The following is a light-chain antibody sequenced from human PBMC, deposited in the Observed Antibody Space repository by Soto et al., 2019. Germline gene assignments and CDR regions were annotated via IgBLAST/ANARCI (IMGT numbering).Light chain of an antibody. CDR2: DAS. V-gene: IGKV1-33*01. CDR1: QDISNY. Sequence: DIQMTQSPSSLSASVGDRVTITCQASQDISNYLNWYQQKPGKAPTLLIYDASNLETGVPSRFSGSGSGADFTLTISRLQPEDVATYYCLQYDNLPPLTFGGGTKLEIK. J-gene: IGKJ4*01. CDR3: LQYDNLPPLT.